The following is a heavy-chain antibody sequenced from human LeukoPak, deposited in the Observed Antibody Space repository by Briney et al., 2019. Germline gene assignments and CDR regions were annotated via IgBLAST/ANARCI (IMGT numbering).Heavy chain of an antibody. CDR1: GYTFTSYG. CDR2: ISAYNGNT. CDR3: ARLGAMVLGDAFDI. J-gene: IGHJ3*02. V-gene: IGHV1-18*01. D-gene: IGHD5-18*01. Sequence: GASVEVSCKASGYTFTSYGISWVRQAPGQGLEWMGWISAYNGNTNYAQRLQGRVTMTTDTSTSTAYMELRSLRSDDTAVYYCARLGAMVLGDAFDIWGQGTMVTVSS.